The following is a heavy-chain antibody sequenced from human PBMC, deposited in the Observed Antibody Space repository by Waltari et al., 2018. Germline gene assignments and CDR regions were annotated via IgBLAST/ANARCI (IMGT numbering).Heavy chain of an antibody. V-gene: IGHV3-48*03. J-gene: IGHJ4*02. D-gene: IGHD1-1*01. CDR2: ISTSGSPR. CDR1: GFNFSSYE. Sequence: EVQLVEAGGGLVRPGGQLRLSCAASGFNFSSYEMNWVRQAPGKGLAWVSYISTSGSPRYYADAVESRFTISRDNAKNSRYLQMSSLGAEDTAVYYCGRGRGSYWGQGSLVTVSS. CDR3: GRGRGSY.